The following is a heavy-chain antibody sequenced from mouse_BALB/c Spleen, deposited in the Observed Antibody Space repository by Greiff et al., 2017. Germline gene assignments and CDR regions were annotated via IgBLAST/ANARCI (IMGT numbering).Heavy chain of an antibody. D-gene: IGHD2-3*01. CDR3: AAPTMMGFAY. CDR2: IDPANGNT. CDR1: GFNIKDTY. J-gene: IGHJ3*01. V-gene: IGHV14-3*02. Sequence: VQLKQSGAELVKPGASVKLSCTASGFNIKDTYMHWVKQRPEQGLEWIGRIDPANGNTKYDPKFQGKATITADTSSNTAYLQLSSLTSEDTAVYYCAAPTMMGFAYWGQGTLVTVSA.